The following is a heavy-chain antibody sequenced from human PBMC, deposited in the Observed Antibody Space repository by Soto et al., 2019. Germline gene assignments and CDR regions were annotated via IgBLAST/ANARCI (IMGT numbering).Heavy chain of an antibody. J-gene: IGHJ6*02. CDR3: ARGIAVAGTRFYYYGMDV. D-gene: IGHD6-19*01. Sequence: GGSLRLSCAASGFTFSSYGMHWVRQAPGKGLEWVAVIWYDGSNKYYADSVKGRFTISRDNSKNTLYLQMNSLRAEDTAVYYCARGIAVAGTRFYYYGMDVWGQGTTVTVSS. CDR2: IWYDGSNK. V-gene: IGHV3-33*01. CDR1: GFTFSSYG.